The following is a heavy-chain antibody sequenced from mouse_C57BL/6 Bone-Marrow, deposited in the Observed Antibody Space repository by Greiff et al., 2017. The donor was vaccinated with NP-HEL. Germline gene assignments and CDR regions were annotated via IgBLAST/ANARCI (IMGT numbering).Heavy chain of an antibody. CDR3: ARAVVATEYFDV. CDR2: ISDGGSYT. V-gene: IGHV5-4*01. D-gene: IGHD1-1*01. J-gene: IGHJ1*03. Sequence: EVQLVESGGGLVKPGGSLKLSCAASGFTFSSYAMSWVRQTPEKRLEWVATISDGGSYTYYPDNVKGRFTISRDNAKNNLYLQMSHLKAEDTAMYYCARAVVATEYFDVWGTGTTVTVSS. CDR1: GFTFSSYA.